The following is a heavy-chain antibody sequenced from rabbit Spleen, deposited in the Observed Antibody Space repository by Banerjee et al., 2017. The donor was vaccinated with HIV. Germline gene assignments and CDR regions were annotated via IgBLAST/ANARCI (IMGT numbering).Heavy chain of an antibody. CDR1: GFTLSSYW. Sequence: QEQLEESGGGLVKPEGSLTLTCKASGFTLSSYWIWWVRQAPGKGLEWIACVNGGGSGTTHYATWAKGRFTVSKTSSTTVTLQVTSLTAADTATYFCARAENFDRYATDLGLWGPGTLVTVS. D-gene: IGHD6-1*01. V-gene: IGHV1S45*01. CDR2: VNGGGSGTT. CDR3: ARAENFDRYATDLGL. J-gene: IGHJ4*01.